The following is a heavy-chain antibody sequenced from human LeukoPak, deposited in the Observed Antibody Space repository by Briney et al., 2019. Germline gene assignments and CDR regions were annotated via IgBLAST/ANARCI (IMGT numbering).Heavy chain of an antibody. CDR2: ISDSGRSS. D-gene: IGHD3-16*02. CDR3: ARHDSFIPF. Sequence: GGSLRLSCVASGFTFSDYAMSWVRQAPGKGLEWVSGISDSGRSSYYTDSVKGRCTISRDNSKNTVSLKINNLRTEDTAVYFCARHDSFIPFWGQGTLVTVTS. J-gene: IGHJ4*02. V-gene: IGHV3-23*01. CDR1: GFTFSDYA.